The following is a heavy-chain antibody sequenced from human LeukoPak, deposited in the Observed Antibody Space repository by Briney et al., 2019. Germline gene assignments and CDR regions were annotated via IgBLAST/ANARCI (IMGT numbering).Heavy chain of an antibody. CDR3: ARVKYCSGGSCYGTYYLDY. Sequence: SETLSLTCTVSGGSISSYYWSWIRQPPGKGLEWIGYIYYSGSTNYNPSLKSRVTISVDTSKNQFSLKLSSVTAADTAIYYCARVKYCSGGSCYGTYYLDYWGQGTLVTVSS. V-gene: IGHV4-59*01. J-gene: IGHJ4*02. D-gene: IGHD2-15*01. CDR2: IYYSGST. CDR1: GGSISSYY.